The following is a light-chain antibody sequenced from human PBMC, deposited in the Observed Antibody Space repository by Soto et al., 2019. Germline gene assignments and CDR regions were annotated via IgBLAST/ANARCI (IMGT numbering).Light chain of an antibody. Sequence: QSVLTQPPSASGTPGQRVTISCSGSRSNIGNNYVDWYQQLPGTAPKLLIYENNQRPSGVPDRFSGSKTGTSASLAISGLRSEDEADYYCAAWDDSLSALFGGGTKLTVL. CDR1: RSNIGNNY. CDR2: ENN. J-gene: IGLJ2*01. V-gene: IGLV1-47*01. CDR3: AAWDDSLSAL.